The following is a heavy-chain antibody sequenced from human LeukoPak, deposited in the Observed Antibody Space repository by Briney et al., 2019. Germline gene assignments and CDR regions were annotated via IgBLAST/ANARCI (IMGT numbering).Heavy chain of an antibody. V-gene: IGHV3-11*01. J-gene: IGHJ5*02. CDR1: GFTFSDYY. Sequence: GGSLRLSCAASGFTFSDYYMSWIRQAPGKGLEWVSYISSSGSTIYYADSVKGRFTISRDNAKNSLYLQMNSLRAEDTAVYYCPTDVPWGVRHFDGWFDPWGQGTLVTVSS. CDR2: ISSSGSTI. D-gene: IGHD3-9*01. CDR3: PTDVPWGVRHFDGWFDP.